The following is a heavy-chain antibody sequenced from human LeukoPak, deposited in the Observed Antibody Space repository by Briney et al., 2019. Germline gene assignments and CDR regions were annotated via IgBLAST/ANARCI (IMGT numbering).Heavy chain of an antibody. CDR3: AREGYYGSGSPPSLYFDY. D-gene: IGHD3-10*01. CDR1: GFTFRNYV. V-gene: IGHV3-30-3*01. CDR2: TSSDLNVK. J-gene: IGHJ4*02. Sequence: PGGSLRLSYAASGFTFRNYVIHWVCQAPGKGLEWVAVTSSDLNVKLYADSVKGRFTISRDNSRSTLYLQMNSLRPEDTAIYYCAREGYYGSGSPPSLYFDYWGQGTLVTVSS.